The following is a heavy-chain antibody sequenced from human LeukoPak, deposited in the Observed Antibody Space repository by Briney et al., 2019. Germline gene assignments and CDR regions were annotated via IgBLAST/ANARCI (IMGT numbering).Heavy chain of an antibody. CDR3: ARDLRLGGGGWSGDY. J-gene: IGHJ4*02. CDR2: ISAYNGNT. CDR1: GYTFTSYG. Sequence: ASVKVSCKASGYTFTSYGISWVRQAPGQGLEWMGWISAYNGNTNYAQKLQGRVTMTTDTSTSTAYMELRSLRSDDTAVYYCARDLRLGGGGWSGDYWGQGTLVTVSS. D-gene: IGHD2-15*01. V-gene: IGHV1-18*01.